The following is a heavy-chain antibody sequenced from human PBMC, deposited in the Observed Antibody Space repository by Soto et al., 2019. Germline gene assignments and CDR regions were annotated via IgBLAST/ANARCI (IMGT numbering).Heavy chain of an antibody. CDR2: IYSHGTT. CDR3: AREEDYYGSGSYYNKYNWFDP. D-gene: IGHD3-10*01. J-gene: IGHJ5*02. Sequence: SDTLSLSCTVSGFSITSYYLRLIRHPAGKGVESIGRIYSHGTTNYNPSLKGRVTVSVDTSKNQVSLKLTSVTAADTAVYYCAREEDYYGSGSYYNKYNWFDPWGQGNLVTGSS. CDR1: GFSITSYY. V-gene: IGHV4-4*07.